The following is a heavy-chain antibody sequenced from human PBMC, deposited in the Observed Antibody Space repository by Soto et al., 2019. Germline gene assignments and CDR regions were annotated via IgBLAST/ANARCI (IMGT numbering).Heavy chain of an antibody. CDR3: ARGHGFGESPFDY. V-gene: IGHV4-31*03. CDR1: GGSISSGGYY. D-gene: IGHD3-10*01. Sequence: PSETLSLTCTVSGGSISSGGYYWSRIRQHPGKGLEWIGYIYYSGSTYYNPSLKSRVTISVDTSKNQFSLKLSSVTAADTAVYYCARGHGFGESPFDYWGQGTLVTVSS. J-gene: IGHJ4*02. CDR2: IYYSGST.